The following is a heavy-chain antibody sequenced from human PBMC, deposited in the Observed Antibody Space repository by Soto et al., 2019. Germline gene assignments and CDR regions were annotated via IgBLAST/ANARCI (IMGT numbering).Heavy chain of an antibody. CDR3: AREEVFNDSSGYYPLYFDY. CDR2: INHSGST. V-gene: IGHV4-34*01. Sequence: LSLTCAVYGGSFSGYYWSWIRQPPGKGLEWIGEINHSGSTNYNPSLKSRVTISVDTSKNQFSLKLSSVTAADTAVYYCAREEVFNDSSGYYPLYFDYWGQGTLVTVSS. J-gene: IGHJ4*02. D-gene: IGHD3-22*01. CDR1: GGSFSGYY.